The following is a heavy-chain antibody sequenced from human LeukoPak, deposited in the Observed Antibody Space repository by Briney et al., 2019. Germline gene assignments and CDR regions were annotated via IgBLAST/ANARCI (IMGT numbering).Heavy chain of an antibody. CDR1: GFTFSSYG. J-gene: IGHJ4*02. CDR2: ISYDGSNK. D-gene: IGHD6-19*01. Sequence: PGRSLRLSCAASGFTFSSYGMHWVRQAPGKGLEWVAVISYDGSNKYYADSVKGRFTISRDNSKNTLYLQMNSLRAEDTAVYYCTYSSGWYGEFDYWGQGTLVTVSS. V-gene: IGHV3-30*03. CDR3: TYSSGWYGEFDY.